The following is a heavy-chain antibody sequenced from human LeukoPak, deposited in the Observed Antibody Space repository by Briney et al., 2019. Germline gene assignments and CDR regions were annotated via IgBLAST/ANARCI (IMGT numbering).Heavy chain of an antibody. Sequence: GGSLRLSCAASGFTFSSYAMSWVRQAPGKGLEWVSGISESGGSIFYAGSVKGRFTISRDNSKNTLYLHMNSLRAEDTALYYCAKVGSGWFPDYWGQGTLVTVSS. V-gene: IGHV3-23*01. D-gene: IGHD6-19*01. CDR3: AKVGSGWFPDY. J-gene: IGHJ4*02. CDR1: GFTFSSYA. CDR2: ISESGGSI.